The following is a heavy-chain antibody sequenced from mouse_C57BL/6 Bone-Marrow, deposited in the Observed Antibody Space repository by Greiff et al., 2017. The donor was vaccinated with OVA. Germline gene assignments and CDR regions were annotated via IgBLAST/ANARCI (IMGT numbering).Heavy chain of an antibody. CDR3: ARRRYERCTWFAD. V-gene: IGHV1-81*01. D-gene: IGHD2-12*01. J-gene: IGHJ3*01. CDR2: IYPRSGNT. Sequence: VQLVESGAELVRPGASVKLSCKASGYTFTSYGISWVKQSTGQGLEWIGEIYPRSGNTYYNEKFKGKATLTVDKSSSTAYMELRSLTSEDSAVYFYARRRYERCTWFADWGQGTLVTVSA. CDR1: GYTFTSYG.